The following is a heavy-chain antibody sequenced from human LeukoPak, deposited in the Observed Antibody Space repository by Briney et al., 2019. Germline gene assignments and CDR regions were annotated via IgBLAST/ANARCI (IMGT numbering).Heavy chain of an antibody. D-gene: IGHD2-2*01. CDR3: ARDSGSASCYY. V-gene: IGHV1-8*03. J-gene: IGHJ4*02. CDR2: MNPNSGNT. CDR1: GYTFTSYD. Sequence: ASVKVSCKASGYTFTSYDINWVRQATGQGLEWMGWMNPNSGNTGYAQKFKGRVTITRTTSISTAYMELSSLRSEGTAVYYCARDSGSASCYYWGQGTLVTVSS.